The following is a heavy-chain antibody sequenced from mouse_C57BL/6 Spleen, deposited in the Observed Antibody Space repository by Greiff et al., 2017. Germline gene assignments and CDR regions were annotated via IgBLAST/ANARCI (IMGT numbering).Heavy chain of an antibody. CDR2: INPNYGTT. J-gene: IGHJ4*01. D-gene: IGHD4-1*01. Sequence: EVKVVESGPELVKPGASVKISCKASGYSFTDYNMNWVKQSNGKSLEWIGVINPNYGTTSYNQKLKGKATLTGDQSSSTAYMQLNSLTSHDSAVYYCARGGANWDLYYAMDYWGQGTSVTVSS. V-gene: IGHV1-39*01. CDR3: ARGGANWDLYYAMDY. CDR1: GYSFTDYN.